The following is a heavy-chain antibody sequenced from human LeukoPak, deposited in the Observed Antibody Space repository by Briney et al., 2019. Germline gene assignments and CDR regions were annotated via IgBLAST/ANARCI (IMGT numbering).Heavy chain of an antibody. D-gene: IGHD3-10*01. CDR1: GYTFTGYY. J-gene: IGHJ4*02. CDR3: ARVEFEWFGDPDMVFLY. Sequence: ASVKVSCKASGYTFTGYYIHWVRQAPGQGLEWMGIINPSVGSTSYAQKFQGRVTMTRDMSTSTVYMELSSLRSEDTAVYYCARVEFEWFGDPDMVFLYWGQGTLVTVSS. CDR2: INPSVGST. V-gene: IGHV1-46*01.